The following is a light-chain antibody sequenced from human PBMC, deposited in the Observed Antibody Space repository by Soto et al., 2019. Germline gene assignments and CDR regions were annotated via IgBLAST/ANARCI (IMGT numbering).Light chain of an antibody. CDR1: QGIRNC. CDR3: QKYEIAPWT. CDR2: AAS. J-gene: IGKJ1*01. V-gene: IGKV1-27*01. Sequence: DIQMTQSPSSLSASVGDRVTITCRASQGIRNCLAWYQEKPGKVPKLLIYAASTLQSGVPSRFSGSGSGTDFTLTISSLQPEDVATYYCQKYEIAPWTFGQGTKVEIK.